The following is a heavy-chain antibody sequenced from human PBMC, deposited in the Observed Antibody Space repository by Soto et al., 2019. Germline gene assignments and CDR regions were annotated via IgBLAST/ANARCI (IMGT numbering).Heavy chain of an antibody. CDR1: GFTFSSYS. CDR2: ISSSSSYI. CDR3: ARGAPLDIVVVPAAIDVYGMDV. Sequence: PGGSLRLSCAASGFTFSSYSMNWVRQAPGKGLEWVSSISSSSSYIYYADSVKGRFTISRDNAKNSLYLQMNSLRAEDTAVYYCARGAPLDIVVVPAAIDVYGMDVWGQGTTVSVSS. V-gene: IGHV3-21*01. D-gene: IGHD2-2*02. J-gene: IGHJ6*02.